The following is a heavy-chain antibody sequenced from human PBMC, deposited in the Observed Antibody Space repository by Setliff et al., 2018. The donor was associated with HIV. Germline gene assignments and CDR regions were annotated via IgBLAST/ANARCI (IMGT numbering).Heavy chain of an antibody. D-gene: IGHD3-3*01. V-gene: IGHV4-59*11. Sequence: SETLSLTCTVSGATISRHFWSWIRQSPGKVLEWIGNIYDSGVTKYNPSLKTRVSVSVDTSRSHLSLSLTSVTPADTAVYYCARRQWGTSAYYEFFQQWGQGSLVTVSS. CDR2: IYDSGVT. CDR3: ARRQWGTSAYYEFFQQ. J-gene: IGHJ1*01. CDR1: GATISRHF.